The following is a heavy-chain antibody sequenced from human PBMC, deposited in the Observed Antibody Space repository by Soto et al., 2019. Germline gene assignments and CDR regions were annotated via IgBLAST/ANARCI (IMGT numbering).Heavy chain of an antibody. CDR2: INGDGGGNGGST. J-gene: IGHJ4*02. V-gene: IGHV3-23*01. CDR1: GFTFSNYA. D-gene: IGHD3-9*01. Sequence: EVQLLESGGGLVQPGGSLRLSCAASGFTFSNYAMTWVRQAPGKGLEWVPAINGDGGGNGGSTYYADSVKGRFTISRDNSRNTLYLHMNNLRVEDTAVYYCAKRPLTWYLGLDYWGQGALVTVSS. CDR3: AKRPLTWYLGLDY.